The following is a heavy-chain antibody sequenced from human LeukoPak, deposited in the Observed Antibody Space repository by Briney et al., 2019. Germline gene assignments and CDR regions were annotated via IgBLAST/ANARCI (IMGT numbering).Heavy chain of an antibody. D-gene: IGHD6-13*01. J-gene: IGHJ5*02. CDR1: GYTFTSYY. CDR2: INPSGGST. V-gene: IGHV1-46*01. Sequence: ASVKVSCTASGYTFTSYYMHWVRQPPGQGLEWMGIINPSGGSTSYAQKFQGRVTMTRDTSTRTVYMELSSLRSEDTAVYYCARDVAPRGYSSSWYDWFDPWGQGTLVTVSS. CDR3: ARDVAPRGYSSSWYDWFDP.